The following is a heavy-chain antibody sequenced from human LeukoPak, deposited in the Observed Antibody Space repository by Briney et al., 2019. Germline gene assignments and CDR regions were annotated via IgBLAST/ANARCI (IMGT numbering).Heavy chain of an antibody. CDR2: ISYNSDTI. Sequence: GGSLRLSCAASGFTFDDYAMHWVRQAPGKGLEWVSGISYNSDTIAYADSVKGRFTISRDNAKNSLYLQMNSLRDEDTALYYCAKDYCGGDCYSGWYFDLWGRGTLVTVSS. CDR3: AKDYCGGDCYSGWYFDL. J-gene: IGHJ2*01. CDR1: GFTFDDYA. D-gene: IGHD2-21*02. V-gene: IGHV3-9*01.